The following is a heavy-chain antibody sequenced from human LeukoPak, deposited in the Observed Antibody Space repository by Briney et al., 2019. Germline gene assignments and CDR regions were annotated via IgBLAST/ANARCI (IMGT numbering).Heavy chain of an antibody. CDR3: ARIDYYGTFQH. Sequence: PSETLSLTCAVYGGSFSGYYWSWIRQPPGKGLEWIGEINHSGSTNYNPSLKSRVTISVDTSKKQFSLKLNSVTAAGTAVFYCARIDYYGTFQHWGQGTLVTVSS. CDR1: GGSFSGYY. J-gene: IGHJ1*01. D-gene: IGHD4-17*01. CDR2: INHSGST. V-gene: IGHV4-34*01.